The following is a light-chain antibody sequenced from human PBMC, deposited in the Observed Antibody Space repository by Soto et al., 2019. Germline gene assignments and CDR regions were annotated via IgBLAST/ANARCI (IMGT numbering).Light chain of an antibody. V-gene: IGLV1-44*01. Sequence: QPVLTQAPSATETPVQRVTISWTGGSSNIGRKTVNWYQQLPGTAPKLLIYSNNRRPSGVPDRFSGSKSGTSASLAISGLLSEDEADYYWAAWDDSLSDYVFGTGTKVTVL. CDR2: SNN. J-gene: IGLJ1*01. CDR1: SSNIGRKT. CDR3: AAWDDSLSDYV.